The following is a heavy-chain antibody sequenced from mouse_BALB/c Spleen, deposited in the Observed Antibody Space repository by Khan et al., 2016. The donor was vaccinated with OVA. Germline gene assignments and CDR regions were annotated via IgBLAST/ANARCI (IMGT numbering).Heavy chain of an antibody. V-gene: IGHV1S81*02. Sequence: QVQLQQPGAEVVNPGASVKLSCKASGYTFTSYWMHWVKQRPGQGLEWIGYINPNNGRAHQNEKFKSKAPLTVDKSSSTAYLPLSRLTSGVFGVHYCARGGYGSLAYWGQGTLVPVSA. J-gene: IGHJ3*01. CDR3: ARGGYGSLAY. CDR1: GYTFTSYW. D-gene: IGHD2-2*01. CDR2: INPNNGRA.